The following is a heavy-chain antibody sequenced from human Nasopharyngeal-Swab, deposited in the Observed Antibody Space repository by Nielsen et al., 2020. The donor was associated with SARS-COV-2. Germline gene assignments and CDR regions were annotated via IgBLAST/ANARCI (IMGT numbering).Heavy chain of an antibody. J-gene: IGHJ4*02. CDR1: GGFFRGFY. V-gene: IGHV4-34*01. Sequence: SETLSLTCAVYGGFFRGFYWSWIRQPPGKGLEWIGEINDSGSTNYNPSLTGRVTISMDTSKSQVSLKLNSATAADTAVYYCARGLRKVPIFPASQYYFDYWGQGILVAVSS. D-gene: IGHD3-9*01. CDR2: INDSGST. CDR3: ARGLRKVPIFPASQYYFDY.